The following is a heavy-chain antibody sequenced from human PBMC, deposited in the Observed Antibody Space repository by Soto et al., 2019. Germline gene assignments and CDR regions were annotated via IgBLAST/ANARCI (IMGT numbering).Heavy chain of an antibody. CDR1: GLTFGTTD. J-gene: IGHJ5*02. CDR3: VKNSGGFNT. CDR2: IDGSGGIT. D-gene: IGHD3-10*01. Sequence: QLLQSGGGLVQPGGSLTLSCAASGLTFGTTDMSWVRQAPGEGLEWVSTIDGSGGITYYADSVKGRFTISRDNSRNTVYLQMNSLRGDDTALYYCVKNSGGFNTWGQGALFTVSS. V-gene: IGHV3-23*01.